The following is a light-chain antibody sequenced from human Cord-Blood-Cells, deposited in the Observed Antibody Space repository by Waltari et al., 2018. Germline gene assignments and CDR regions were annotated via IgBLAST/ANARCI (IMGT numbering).Light chain of an antibody. V-gene: IGKV3-20*01. CDR2: GAS. Sequence: EIVLTQSPGTLSLYPGDSATLSCRASKSVSSSYLAGYQQKPGQAPRLLIYGASSSATGIPDSFISSGSETVFTLLISRLQPEDFAVLYCQQYGSSPHPFGQGTKLEIK. J-gene: IGKJ2*01. CDR1: KSVSSSY. CDR3: QQYGSSPHP.